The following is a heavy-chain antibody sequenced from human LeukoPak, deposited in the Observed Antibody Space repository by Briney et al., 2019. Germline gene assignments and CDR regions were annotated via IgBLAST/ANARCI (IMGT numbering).Heavy chain of an antibody. CDR2: ISYDGTNK. CDR3: AKDAVPAALGEYFFDY. Sequence: PGGSLRLSCAGSGFTFSNYGMHWVRQAPGKGPEWVAVISYDGTNKYYADSVKGRFTISRDNSKNTLYLQMNSLRDEDTAVYYCAKDAVPAALGEYFFDYWGQGTRVTVSS. V-gene: IGHV3-30*18. J-gene: IGHJ4*02. D-gene: IGHD2-2*01. CDR1: GFTFSNYG.